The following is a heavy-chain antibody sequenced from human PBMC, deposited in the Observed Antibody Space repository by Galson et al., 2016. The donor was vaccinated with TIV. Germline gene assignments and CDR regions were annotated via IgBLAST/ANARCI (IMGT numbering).Heavy chain of an antibody. J-gene: IGHJ6*03. D-gene: IGHD5-18*01. CDR2: IIPIFGTA. Sequence: SVNVSCKASGGTFSSYAISWVRQAPGQGLEWMGGIIPIFGTANYAQKFQGRVTITADESTSTAYMELSSLRSEDTAVFYCARSEYSYGKYYYYYYMDVWGKGTTVIVSS. CDR3: ARSEYSYGKYYYYYYMDV. V-gene: IGHV1-69*13. CDR1: GGTFSSYA.